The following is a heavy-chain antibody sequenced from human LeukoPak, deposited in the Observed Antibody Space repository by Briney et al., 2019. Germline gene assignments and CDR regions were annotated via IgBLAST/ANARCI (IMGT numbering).Heavy chain of an antibody. V-gene: IGHV6-1*01. J-gene: IGHJ6*03. CDR3: ARADVLLWFGESYYYMDV. CDR2: TYYRSKWYN. CDR1: GDSVSSNSAA. Sequence: SQTLSLTCAISGDSVSSNSAAWNWIRQSPSRGLEWLGRTYYRSKWYNDYAVSVRSRITINPDTSKNQFSLQLNSVTPEDTAVYYCARADVLLWFGESYYYMDVWGKGTTVTISS. D-gene: IGHD3-10*01.